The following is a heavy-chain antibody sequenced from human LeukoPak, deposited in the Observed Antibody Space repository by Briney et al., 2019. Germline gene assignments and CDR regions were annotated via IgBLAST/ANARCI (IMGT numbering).Heavy chain of an antibody. Sequence: HAGGSLRLSCAASGFTFSTYAMYWVRQAPGKGLEWVSGIFGGGGSTHYADSVKGRFTISRDNSKNTVYLQMNSLRAEDTAVYYCAKTTTGYSSGRYPGWPVDYWGQGTLVTVSS. J-gene: IGHJ4*02. V-gene: IGHV3-23*01. CDR2: IFGGGGST. CDR3: AKTTTGYSSGRYPGWPVDY. CDR1: GFTFSTYA. D-gene: IGHD6-19*01.